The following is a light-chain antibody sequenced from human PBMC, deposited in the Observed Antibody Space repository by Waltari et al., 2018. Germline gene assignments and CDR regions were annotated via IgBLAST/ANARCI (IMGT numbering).Light chain of an antibody. CDR1: NSHIGNNY. CDR2: DNS. Sequence: QSVLTQPPSVSAAPGQKVTISCSGSNSHIGNNYVAWYQQLPGTAPKLLIYDNSERPSGIPDRFSGSKSGTSATLEITGLQTGDEADYYCATWDSSLSALFGGGTKLTVL. CDR3: ATWDSSLSAL. J-gene: IGLJ3*02. V-gene: IGLV1-51*01.